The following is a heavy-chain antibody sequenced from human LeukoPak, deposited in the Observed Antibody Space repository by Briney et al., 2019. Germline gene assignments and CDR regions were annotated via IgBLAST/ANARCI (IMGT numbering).Heavy chain of an antibody. CDR1: GGSISSSNW. D-gene: IGHD1-7*01. J-gene: IGHJ4*02. Sequence: SGTLSLTCAVSGGSISSSNWWSWVRQPPGKGLEWIGEIYHSGSTNYNPSLKSRVTISVDKSKNQFSLKLSSVTAADTAVYYCARDRGGSDWNFHFDYWGQGTLVTVSS. CDR3: ARDRGGSDWNFHFDY. V-gene: IGHV4-4*02. CDR2: IYHSGST.